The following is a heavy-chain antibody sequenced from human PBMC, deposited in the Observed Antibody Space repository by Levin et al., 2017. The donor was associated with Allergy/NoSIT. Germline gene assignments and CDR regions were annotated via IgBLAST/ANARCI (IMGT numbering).Heavy chain of an antibody. Sequence: GGSLRLSCAASGFTFSSYAMSWVRQAPGKGLEWVSAISGSGGSTYYADSVKGRFTISRDNSKNTLYLQMNSLRAADTAVYYWAKAITRRSLDYWGQGTLVTVSS. J-gene: IGHJ4*02. V-gene: IGHV3-23*01. CDR1: GFTFSSYA. CDR3: AKAITRRSLDY. CDR2: ISGSGGST.